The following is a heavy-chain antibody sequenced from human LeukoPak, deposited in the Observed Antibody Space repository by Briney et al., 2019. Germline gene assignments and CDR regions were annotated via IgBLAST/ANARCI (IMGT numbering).Heavy chain of an antibody. CDR3: AREDTGYTYGYGPIDY. J-gene: IGHJ4*02. D-gene: IGHD5-18*01. CDR1: GFTFSSYW. CDR2: IKQDGSEK. Sequence: GGSLRLSCAASGFTFSSYWMSWVRQAPGKGLEWVANIKQDGSEKYYVDSVKGRFTISRDNAKNSLYLQMNSLRADDTAVFYCAREDTGYTYGYGPIDYWGQGTLVTVSS. V-gene: IGHV3-7*01.